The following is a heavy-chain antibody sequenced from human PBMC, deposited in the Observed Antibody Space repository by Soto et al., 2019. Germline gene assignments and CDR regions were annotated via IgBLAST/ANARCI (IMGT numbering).Heavy chain of an antibody. CDR3: ARDGYSDY. CDR2: ISADNGNT. Sequence: QVELGQSGAEVKKPGASVKVSCKASGYRFTSYGIAWMRQAPGQGLEWMGWISADNGNTNYAQKVQGRVTMTTDTFTSTAYMELRSLRSDDTAVYYCARDGYSDYWGQGTLVTVSS. CDR1: GYRFTSYG. V-gene: IGHV1-18*01. J-gene: IGHJ4*02.